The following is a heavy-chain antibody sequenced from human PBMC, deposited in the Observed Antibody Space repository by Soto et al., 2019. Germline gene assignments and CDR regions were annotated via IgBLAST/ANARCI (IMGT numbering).Heavy chain of an antibody. D-gene: IGHD6-13*01. CDR3: ARVGAFSSSWYYYYYYGMDV. Sequence: GGALRLSCAASGFTFSSYSMNWVRQAPGKGLEWVSSTSSSSSYIYYADSVKGRFTISRDNAKNSLYLQMNSLRAEDTAVYYCARVGAFSSSWYYYYYYGMDVWGQGTTVTVSS. CDR2: TSSSSSYI. CDR1: GFTFSSYS. J-gene: IGHJ6*02. V-gene: IGHV3-21*01.